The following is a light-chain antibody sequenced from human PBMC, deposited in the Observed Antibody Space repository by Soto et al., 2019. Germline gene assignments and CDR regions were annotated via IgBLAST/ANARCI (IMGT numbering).Light chain of an antibody. J-gene: IGKJ1*01. V-gene: IGKV1-5*01. Sequence: DIQMTQSPSTLSASVGDSVTITCRASQSIGSRLAWYQQKPGKAPKFLIYDASSLQSGVPSRISGSGSGTEFTLTISSLQPDDFATYYCQQYNTYSPWAFGQGTKVEI. CDR3: QQYNTYSPWA. CDR1: QSIGSR. CDR2: DAS.